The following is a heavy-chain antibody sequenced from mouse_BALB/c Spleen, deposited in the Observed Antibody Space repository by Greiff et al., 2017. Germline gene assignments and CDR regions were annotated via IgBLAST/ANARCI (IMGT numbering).Heavy chain of an antibody. Sequence: VQRVESGPGLVAPSQSLSITCTVSGFSLTSYGVHWVRQPPGKGLEWLGVIWAGGSTNYNSALMSRLSISKDNSKSQVFLKMNSLQTDDTAMYYCARDYGNLGGFAYWGQGTLVTVSA. CDR1: GFSLTSYG. CDR3: ARDYGNLGGFAY. J-gene: IGHJ3*01. D-gene: IGHD2-1*01. CDR2: IWAGGST. V-gene: IGHV2-9*02.